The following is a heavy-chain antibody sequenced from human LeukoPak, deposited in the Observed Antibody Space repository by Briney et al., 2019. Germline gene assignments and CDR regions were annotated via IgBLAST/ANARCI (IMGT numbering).Heavy chain of an antibody. Sequence: GGSLRLSCAASGFTFSSYSMNWVRQAPGRGLEWVSYISSSSSTIYYADSVKGRFTISRDNAKNSLYLQMNSLRAEDTAVYYCARDFVVVPAAISVGAFDIWGQGTMVTVSS. CDR3: ARDFVVVPAAISVGAFDI. J-gene: IGHJ3*02. CDR2: ISSSSSTI. V-gene: IGHV3-48*04. D-gene: IGHD2-2*01. CDR1: GFTFSSYS.